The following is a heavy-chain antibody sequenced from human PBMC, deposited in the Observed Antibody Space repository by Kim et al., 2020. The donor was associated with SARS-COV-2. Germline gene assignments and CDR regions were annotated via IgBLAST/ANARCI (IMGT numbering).Heavy chain of an antibody. CDR3: VREGYFDGGSFFFDS. V-gene: IGHV4-59*11. Sequence: SETLSLTCTVSGAYITNHYWRWIRQPPGKGLEWIGNVYHSGSTRYNPSLKSRVTMSVEKTKRQSPLQVTSVTAADTAIYYCVREGYFDGGSFFFDSWGPGTLVTVSS. CDR2: VYHSGST. D-gene: IGHD2-15*01. J-gene: IGHJ4*02. CDR1: GAYITNHY.